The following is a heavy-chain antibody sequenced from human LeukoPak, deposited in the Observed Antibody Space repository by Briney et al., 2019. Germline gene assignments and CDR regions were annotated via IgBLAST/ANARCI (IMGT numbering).Heavy chain of an antibody. D-gene: IGHD2-2*01. V-gene: IGHV3-48*01. CDR3: ASRLPAGLGVDY. CDR1: GFTFSSYS. J-gene: IGHJ4*02. Sequence: GGSLRLSCAASGFTFSSYSMNWVRQAPGKGLEWVSYISSSSGTIYYADSVKGRFTISRDNSKNTLYLQMNSLTAEDTAVYYCASRLPAGLGVDYWGQGNLVTVSS. CDR2: ISSSSGTI.